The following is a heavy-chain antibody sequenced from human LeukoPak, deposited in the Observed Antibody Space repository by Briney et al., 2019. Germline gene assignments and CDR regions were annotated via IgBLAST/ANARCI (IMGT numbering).Heavy chain of an antibody. J-gene: IGHJ6*02. V-gene: IGHV3-21*01. Sequence: PGGSLRLSCAASGFTFTNYAMTWVRQAPGKGLEWVSSISSSSSYIYYADSVKGRFTISRDNAKNSLYLQMNSLRAEDTAVYYCARDAVEESRIQLWFMGYYGMDVWGQGTTVTISS. CDR2: ISSSSSYI. D-gene: IGHD5-18*01. CDR3: ARDAVEESRIQLWFMGYYGMDV. CDR1: GFTFTNYA.